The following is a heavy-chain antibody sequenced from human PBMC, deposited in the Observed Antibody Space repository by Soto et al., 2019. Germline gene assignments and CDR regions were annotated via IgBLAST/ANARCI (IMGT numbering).Heavy chain of an antibody. CDR3: ARDPKGYSSSWPFDY. V-gene: IGHV1-3*01. Sequence: QVQLVQSGAEVKKPGASVKVSCKASGYTFTSYAMHWVRQAPGQRLEWMGWINAGNGNTKYSQKFQGRVTITRDTSASTAYMELSSLRSEDTAVYYCARDPKGYSSSWPFDYWGQGTLVTVSS. CDR1: GYTFTSYA. J-gene: IGHJ4*02. CDR2: INAGNGNT. D-gene: IGHD6-13*01.